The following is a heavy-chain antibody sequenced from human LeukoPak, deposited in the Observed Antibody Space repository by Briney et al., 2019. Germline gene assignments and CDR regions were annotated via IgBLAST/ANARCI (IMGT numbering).Heavy chain of an antibody. J-gene: IGHJ4*02. D-gene: IGHD2-21*02. V-gene: IGHV4-30-2*01. CDR3: ARGDLYLFDT. CDR1: GGSISSGPYS. CDR2: IYHGLST. Sequence: PLSLTCAVSGGSISSGPYSWSWIRQPPGMGLEWIGYIYHGLSTYYNPSRRSRVTMSADRSKNQFSLKLASVTAADTAVYYCARGDLYLFDTWGQGTLVTVSS.